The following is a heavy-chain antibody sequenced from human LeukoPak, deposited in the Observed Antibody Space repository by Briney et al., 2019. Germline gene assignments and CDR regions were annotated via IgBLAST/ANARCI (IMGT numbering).Heavy chain of an antibody. Sequence: GGSLRLSCAASGFTFSSYGMHWVRQAPGKGLEWVAVIWYDGSNKYYADSVKGRFTISRDNSKNTLYLQMNSLRAEDTAVYYCARDQAAVAGLDYRGQGTLVTVSS. V-gene: IGHV3-33*01. J-gene: IGHJ4*02. CDR2: IWYDGSNK. D-gene: IGHD6-19*01. CDR1: GFTFSSYG. CDR3: ARDQAAVAGLDY.